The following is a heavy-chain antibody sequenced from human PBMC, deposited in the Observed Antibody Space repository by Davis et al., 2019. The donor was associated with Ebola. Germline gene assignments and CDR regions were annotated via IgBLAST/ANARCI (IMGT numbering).Heavy chain of an antibody. CDR1: GFSFRDHA. J-gene: IGHJ5*02. CDR2: IRSEAYGGTT. Sequence: GVSLRLSCTTSGFSFRDHAMTWFRQAPGKGLEWVGFIRSEAYGGTTEYAASVKGRFIISRDDSKSIVYLQTNSLKTEDTAVYYCTKESGGAVTSWGQGSLVTVSS. D-gene: IGHD3-16*01. V-gene: IGHV3-49*03. CDR3: TKESGGAVTS.